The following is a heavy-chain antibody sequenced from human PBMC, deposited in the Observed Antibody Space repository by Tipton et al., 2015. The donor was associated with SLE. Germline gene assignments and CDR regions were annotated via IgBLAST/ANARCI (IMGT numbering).Heavy chain of an antibody. CDR3: ARHDSDGRFDP. D-gene: IGHD3-22*01. V-gene: IGHV4-34*12. CDR1: GESFNDFY. Sequence: TLSLTCAVSGESFNDFYWSWIRQSPGKGLEWIGCIFYSGTTYYNPSLKSRVTLSIDTSKNQFSLNVNSLTAADTAVYYCARHDSDGRFDPWGQGTLVTVSS. J-gene: IGHJ5*02. CDR2: IFYSGTT.